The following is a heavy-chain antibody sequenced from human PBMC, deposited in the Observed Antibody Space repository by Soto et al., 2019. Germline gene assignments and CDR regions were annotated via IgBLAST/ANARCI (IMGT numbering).Heavy chain of an antibody. J-gene: IGHJ4*02. D-gene: IGHD4-17*01. CDR3: ATGSHGDYDY. Sequence: EVHLMESGGGLVQPGESLRLSCAASGFTFSSFALSWVRQAPGKGLEWVSAIGSSISTIFYADSVRGRFTISRDNSKNTLYLQMNSLRPEDTAVYYCATGSHGDYDYWGQGTLVTVSS. V-gene: IGHV3-23*01. CDR1: GFTFSSFA. CDR2: IGSSISTI.